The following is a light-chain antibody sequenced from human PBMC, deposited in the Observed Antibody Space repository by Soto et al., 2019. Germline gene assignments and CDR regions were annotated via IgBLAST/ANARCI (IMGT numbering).Light chain of an antibody. V-gene: IGKV3-20*01. J-gene: IGKJ5*01. CDR3: QQYGTSEII. CDR1: QSVTSND. Sequence: EIVLTQSPGTLSLSPGESATLSCRASQSVTSNDLAWYQQKPGQAPRLLIYGASSRAIGIPDRFSGSGSGTDFTLTISRLEPEDFAVFYCQQYGTSEIIFGQGTRLEIK. CDR2: GAS.